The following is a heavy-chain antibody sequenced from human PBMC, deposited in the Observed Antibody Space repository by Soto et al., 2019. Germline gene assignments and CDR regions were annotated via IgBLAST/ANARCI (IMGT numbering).Heavy chain of an antibody. CDR3: ARHWGFWADY. Sequence: QVQLQESGPGLVKPSETLSLTCTVSGGSISCYYWSWIRQPPGKGLEWIGYIYYSGSTNYNPSLKCRVTISVDTSKNQFSLKLSSVTAADTAVYYCARHWGFWADYWGQGTLVTVSS. CDR1: GGSISCYY. D-gene: IGHD3-16*01. V-gene: IGHV4-59*08. J-gene: IGHJ4*02. CDR2: IYYSGST.